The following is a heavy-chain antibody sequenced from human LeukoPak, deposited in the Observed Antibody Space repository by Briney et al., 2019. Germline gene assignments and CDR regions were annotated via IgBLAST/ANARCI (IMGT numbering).Heavy chain of an antibody. CDR2: ISYDGSNK. Sequence: GGSLRLSCAASGFTFSSYGMHWVRQAPGKGLEWVAVISYDGSNKYYADSVKGRFTISRDNSKNTLYLQMNSLRAKDTAVYYCAKDGVLRAIDYWGQGTLVTVSS. D-gene: IGHD4/OR15-4a*01. J-gene: IGHJ4*02. CDR1: GFTFSSYG. V-gene: IGHV3-30*18. CDR3: AKDGVLRAIDY.